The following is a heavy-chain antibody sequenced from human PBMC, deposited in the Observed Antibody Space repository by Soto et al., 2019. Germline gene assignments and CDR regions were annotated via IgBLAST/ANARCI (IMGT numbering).Heavy chain of an antibody. J-gene: IGHJ4*02. CDR2: IHYSGST. CDR3: ARHVNVAVAGTGFDY. D-gene: IGHD6-19*01. V-gene: IGHV4-59*08. CDR1: GGSISSYY. Sequence: QVQLQESGPGLVKPSETLSLTCTVSGGSISSYYWSWIRQPPGKGLELIGHIHYSGSTNYNPSLRRRVTLSVVTPQNHFSLKLSSVTAADTAVYYCARHVNVAVAGTGFDYWGQGTLVTVSS.